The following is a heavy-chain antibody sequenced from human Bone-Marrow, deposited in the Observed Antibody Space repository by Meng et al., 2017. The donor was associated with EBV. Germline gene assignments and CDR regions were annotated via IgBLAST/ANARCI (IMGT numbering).Heavy chain of an antibody. CDR1: GFTFSDFY. V-gene: IGHV3-23*04. D-gene: IGHD2-2*01. J-gene: IGHJ4*02. CDR3: AKVVPAAFDY. CDR2: IGGMGYST. Sequence: VDSGGGVVKAGGSLRLSWAAVGFTFSDFYMSWLRQAPGKGLEWVSGIGGMGYSTYYADTVKGRLTISRDNAKNTVSLQMNSLRAEDTAVYYCAKVVPAAFDYWGQGTLVTVSS.